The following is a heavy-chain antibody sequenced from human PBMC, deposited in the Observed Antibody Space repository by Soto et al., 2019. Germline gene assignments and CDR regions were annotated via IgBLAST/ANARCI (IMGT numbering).Heavy chain of an antibody. CDR1: GYTFTSYG. Sequence: ASVKVSCKASGYTFTSYGISWVRQAPGQGLEWMGWISAYNGNTNYAQKLRGRVTMTTDTSTSTAYMELRSLRSDDTAVYYCARDQATQTYVFPKTTYHPMYFAYRAQRTLVPVSS. D-gene: IGHD3-10*02. CDR3: ARDQATQTYVFPKTTYHPMYFAY. V-gene: IGHV1-18*01. CDR2: ISAYNGNT. J-gene: IGHJ4*02.